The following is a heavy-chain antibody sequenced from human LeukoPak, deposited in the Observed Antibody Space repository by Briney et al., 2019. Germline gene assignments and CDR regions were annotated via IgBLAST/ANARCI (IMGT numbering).Heavy chain of an antibody. CDR2: IYYTGNS. CDR1: GYSISSTNW. D-gene: IGHD6-19*01. J-gene: IGHJ4*02. V-gene: IGHV4-28*06. Sequence: PSETLSLTCAVSGYSISSTNWWGWIRQPPGKGLEWIGYIYYTGNSSYNPSLKSRVTMSVDTSKNQFSLNLSSVTALDTAVYYCARIFLGYSSGWYFDYWGQGTLVTVSS. CDR3: ARIFLGYSSGWYFDY.